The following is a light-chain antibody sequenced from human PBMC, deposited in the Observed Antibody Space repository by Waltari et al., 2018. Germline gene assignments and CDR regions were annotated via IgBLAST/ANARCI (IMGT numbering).Light chain of an antibody. CDR1: SSDVGGYKS. CDR3: SSYTSSSTWV. CDR2: DVS. J-gene: IGLJ3*02. Sequence: QSALTQPASVSGSPGQSITIPCTQTSSDVGGYKSVSWYQQHPGKAPKLMVYDVSKRPSGVSNRFSGSKSGNTASLTISGLQAEDEADYYCSSYTSSSTWVFGGGTKLTVL. V-gene: IGLV2-14*01.